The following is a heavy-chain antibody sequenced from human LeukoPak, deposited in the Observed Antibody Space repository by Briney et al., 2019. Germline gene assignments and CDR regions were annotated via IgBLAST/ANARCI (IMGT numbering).Heavy chain of an antibody. CDR2: IKQDGSEK. CDR3: ARDLVVARYYFDY. CDR1: GFTFSSYW. D-gene: IGHD3-22*01. Sequence: PGGSLRLSCAASGFTFSSYWMSWVRQAPGKGLEWVANIKQDGSEKYYVDSVKGRFTISRDNAKNSLYLQMNSLRAEDTAVYYCARDLVVARYYFDYWGQGTLVTVSS. V-gene: IGHV3-7*01. J-gene: IGHJ4*02.